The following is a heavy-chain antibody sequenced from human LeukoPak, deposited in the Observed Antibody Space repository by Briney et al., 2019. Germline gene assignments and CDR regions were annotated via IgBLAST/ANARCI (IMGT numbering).Heavy chain of an antibody. CDR2: ISSNGGST. Sequence: PGGSLRLSCSASGFTFRSYAMHWVRQAPGKGLEYVSAISSNGGSTYYAGSVKGRFTISRDNSKNTLDLQMTSLRAEDTAVYYCARWDGKYYWGQGTLVTVSS. V-gene: IGHV3-64D*06. D-gene: IGHD5-24*01. J-gene: IGHJ4*02. CDR3: ARWDGKYY. CDR1: GFTFRSYA.